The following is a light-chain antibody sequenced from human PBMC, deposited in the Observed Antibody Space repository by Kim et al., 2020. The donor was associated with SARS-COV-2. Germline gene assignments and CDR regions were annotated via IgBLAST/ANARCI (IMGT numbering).Light chain of an antibody. CDR1: QSVSSN. V-gene: IGKV3-15*01. CDR2: GAS. J-gene: IGKJ2*01. Sequence: EIVMTQSPATLSVSPGERATLSCRASQSVSSNLAWYQQKPGQAPSLLIYGASTRATGIPARFSGSGSGTEFTLTISSLQSEDFAVYYCQQYHDWPPYTFGQGTKLEI. CDR3: QQYHDWPPYT.